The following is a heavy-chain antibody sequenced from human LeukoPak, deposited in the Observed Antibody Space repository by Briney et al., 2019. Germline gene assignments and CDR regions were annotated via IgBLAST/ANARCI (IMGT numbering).Heavy chain of an antibody. D-gene: IGHD2-2*01. CDR1: GGSISSYY. V-gene: IGHV4-4*07. CDR2: IYTSGST. J-gene: IGHJ5*02. CDR3: ARDIPLKYCSSTSCENWFDP. Sequence: SETLSLTCTVPGGSISSYYWSWIRQPAGKGLEWIGRIYTSGSTNYNPSLKSRVTMSVDTSKNQFSLKLSSVTAADTAVYYCARDIPLKYCSSTSCENWFDPWGQGTLVTVSS.